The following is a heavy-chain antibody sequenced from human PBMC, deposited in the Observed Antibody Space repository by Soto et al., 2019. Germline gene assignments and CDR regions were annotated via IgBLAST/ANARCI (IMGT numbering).Heavy chain of an antibody. V-gene: IGHV4-34*01. J-gene: IGHJ1*01. D-gene: IGHD6-13*01. CDR1: GGSFSGYY. Sequence: SETLSLTCAVYGGSFSGYYWSWIRQPPGKGLEWIGEINHSGSTNYNPSLKSRVTISVDTSKNQFSLKLSSVTAADTAVYYCAWQSVLYSSSWYGDFQHWGQGTLVTVSS. CDR3: AWQSVLYSSSWYGDFQH. CDR2: INHSGST.